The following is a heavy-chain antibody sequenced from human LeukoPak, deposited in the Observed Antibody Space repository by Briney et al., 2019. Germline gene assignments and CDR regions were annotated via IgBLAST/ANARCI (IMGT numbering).Heavy chain of an antibody. V-gene: IGHV4-39*01. D-gene: IGHD3-22*01. J-gene: IGHJ5*02. CDR1: GGSILDSTYY. CDR3: ARQSSCYYYGWFDP. CDR2: IFYTGNT. Sequence: SETLSLTCSVSGGSILDSTYYWAWIRPPPGKGLGWIATIFYTGNTHYNPSLKSRVTMSVDTVKNQFSLNLNSVTAADTAVYYCARQSSCYYYGWFDPGGQGALVTVSS.